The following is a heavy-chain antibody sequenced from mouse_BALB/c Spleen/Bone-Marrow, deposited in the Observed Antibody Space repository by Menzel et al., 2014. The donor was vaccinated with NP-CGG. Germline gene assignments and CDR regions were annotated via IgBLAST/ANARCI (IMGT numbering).Heavy chain of an antibody. D-gene: IGHD4-1*01. CDR2: ISSGGGYT. CDR1: GFTFSTYG. J-gene: IGHJ4*01. V-gene: IGHV5-6*01. CDR3: TRQRNWDHYAMDY. Sequence: EVKVVESGGDLVKPGGSLKLSCAASGFTFSTYGMSWVRQTPDKRLEWVATISSGGGYTYYPDSVKGRFTISRDNVNNTLYLQMSSLKSEDTAMYYCTRQRNWDHYAMDYWGQGTSVTVSS.